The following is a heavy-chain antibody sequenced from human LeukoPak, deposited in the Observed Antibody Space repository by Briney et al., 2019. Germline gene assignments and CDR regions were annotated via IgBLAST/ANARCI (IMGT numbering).Heavy chain of an antibody. CDR2: IYDSGST. Sequence: SETLSLTCSVSGNSISNNYWGWIRQPPGKGLEWIGYIYDSGSTSYNPSLKSRVTISVDTSKNQFSLKVSSVTAANTAVYYCARSYCGGDCYSDPFDYWGQGTLVTVSS. CDR1: GNSISNNY. CDR3: ARSYCGGDCYSDPFDY. J-gene: IGHJ4*02. D-gene: IGHD2-21*02. V-gene: IGHV4-59*12.